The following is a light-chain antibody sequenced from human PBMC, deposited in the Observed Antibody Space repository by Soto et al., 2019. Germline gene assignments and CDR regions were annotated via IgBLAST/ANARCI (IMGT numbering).Light chain of an antibody. CDR3: HQRQSWPRT. V-gene: IGKV3-11*01. CDR1: QYINTR. J-gene: IGKJ1*01. CDR2: QPP. Sequence: EMGLTQCPGTLCLCPFDIVTLSCGASQYINTRFALYDHRPGQAPRLLIYQPPIRAAGIPARFSASGSGPDFTLPLRDVQPEDFALYYCHQRQSWPRTFGQGTKVDI.